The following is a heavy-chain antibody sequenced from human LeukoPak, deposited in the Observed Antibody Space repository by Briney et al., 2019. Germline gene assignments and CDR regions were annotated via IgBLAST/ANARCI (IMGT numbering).Heavy chain of an antibody. Sequence: ASVKVSCKASGHTLTELSMHWVRQAPGKGLEWMGGFDPEDGETIYAQKFQGRVTMTEDTSTDTAYMELSSLRSEDTAVYYCATFDFWSGYYQFDYWGQGTLVTVSS. V-gene: IGHV1-24*01. J-gene: IGHJ4*02. CDR1: GHTLTELS. CDR2: FDPEDGET. CDR3: ATFDFWSGYYQFDY. D-gene: IGHD3-3*01.